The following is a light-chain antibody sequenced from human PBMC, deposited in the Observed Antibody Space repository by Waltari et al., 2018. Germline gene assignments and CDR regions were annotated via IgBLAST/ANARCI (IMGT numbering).Light chain of an antibody. CDR1: QSISNW. Sequence: DIQMTQSPSTLSASVGDRVTISCRASQSISNWLAWYQQKPGKAPKLLIYKASSLESGVPSRFSGSGSGTEFTLTISSLQPDDFATYYCQQYYRYYTFGQGTKLEIK. CDR3: QQYYRYYT. J-gene: IGKJ2*01. CDR2: KAS. V-gene: IGKV1-5*03.